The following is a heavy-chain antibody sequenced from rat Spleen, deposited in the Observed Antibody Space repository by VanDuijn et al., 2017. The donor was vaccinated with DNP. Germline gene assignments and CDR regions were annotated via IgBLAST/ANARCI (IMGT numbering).Heavy chain of an antibody. CDR2: IKPKSNSYAT. CDR3: AAPSY. V-gene: IGHV6-6*01. CDR1: GFTFNSAW. Sequence: EVQLVESGGGLVRPGSSLKLSCATSGFTFNSAWLYWYRQFPDKRLEWVARIKPKSNSYATDYTESVKGRFTISRDDSKSTIYLQMNNLKEEDTTIYYCAAPSYWGQGVMVTVSS. J-gene: IGHJ2*01.